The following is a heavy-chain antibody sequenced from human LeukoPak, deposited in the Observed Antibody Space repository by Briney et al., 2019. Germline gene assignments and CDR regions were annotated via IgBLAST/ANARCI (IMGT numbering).Heavy chain of an antibody. CDR3: AGGLYGDYAGEFDY. Sequence: PSETLSLTCTVSGGSISSYYWSWIRHPPWKGLEWIGYIYYSGSTNYNPSLKSRVTISVDTSKNQFSLKLSSVTAADTAVYYCAGGLYGDYAGEFDYWGQGTLVTVSS. D-gene: IGHD4-17*01. J-gene: IGHJ4*02. CDR1: GGSISSYY. CDR2: IYYSGST. V-gene: IGHV4-59*01.